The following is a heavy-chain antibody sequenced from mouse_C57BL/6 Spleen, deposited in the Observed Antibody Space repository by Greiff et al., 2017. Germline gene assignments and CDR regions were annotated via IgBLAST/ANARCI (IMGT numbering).Heavy chain of an antibody. Sequence: EVKLQESGPGLVKPSQSLSLTCSVTGYSITSGYYWNWIRQFPGNKLEWMGYISYDGSNNYNPSLKNRISITRDTSKNQFFLKLNSVTTEDTATDYCARGGMLTEYWYFDVWGTGTTVTVSS. V-gene: IGHV3-6*01. D-gene: IGHD4-1*01. CDR3: ARGGMLTEYWYFDV. CDR1: GYSITSGYY. CDR2: ISYDGSN. J-gene: IGHJ1*03.